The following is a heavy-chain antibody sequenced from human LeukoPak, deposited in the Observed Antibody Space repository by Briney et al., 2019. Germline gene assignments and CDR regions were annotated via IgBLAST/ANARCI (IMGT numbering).Heavy chain of an antibody. D-gene: IGHD2-2*02. CDR3: AREVYCSSTSCYKGYYYYYMDV. Sequence: SVKVSCKASGGTFSSYAISWVRQAPGQGLEWMGGIIPIFGTANYAQKFQGRVTITADESTSTAYMELSSLRSEDTAVYYCAREVYCSSTSCYKGYYYYYMDVWGKGTTVIVSS. CDR2: IIPIFGTA. CDR1: GGTFSSYA. J-gene: IGHJ6*03. V-gene: IGHV1-69*13.